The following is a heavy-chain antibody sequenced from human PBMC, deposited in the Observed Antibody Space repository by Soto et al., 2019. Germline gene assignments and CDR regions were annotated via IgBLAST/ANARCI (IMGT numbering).Heavy chain of an antibody. CDR3: ARDRLSESYGAFDI. CDR2: ISGGGSST. J-gene: IGHJ3*02. Sequence: GGALRLSCTASGFTFSDYVMSWVRQAPGRGLEWVSAISGGGSSTFYADSVKGRFTISRDNSKNSLYLQMNSLRAEDTAVYYCARDRLSESYGAFDIWGQGTMVTVSS. V-gene: IGHV3-23*01. D-gene: IGHD1-26*01. CDR1: GFTFSDYV.